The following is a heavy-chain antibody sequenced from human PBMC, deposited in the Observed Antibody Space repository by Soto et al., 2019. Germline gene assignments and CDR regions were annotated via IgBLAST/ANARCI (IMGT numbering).Heavy chain of an antibody. V-gene: IGHV6-1*01. CDR1: GDSVSGNSAA. CDR3: ARELPYYERSDSYFYY. Sequence: SPTLSLTCAISGDSVSGNSAAWNWIRESPSRGLEWLGRTYYRSKWYNDYSVSVKSRITVTPDTSKNQFSLHLKSVTPEDTAVYCSARELPYYERSDSYFYYWGQAALDTVSS. CDR2: TYYRSKWYN. J-gene: IGHJ4*02. D-gene: IGHD3-3*01.